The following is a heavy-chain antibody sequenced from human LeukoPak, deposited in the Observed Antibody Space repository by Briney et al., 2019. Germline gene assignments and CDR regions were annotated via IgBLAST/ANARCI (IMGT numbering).Heavy chain of an antibody. CDR1: GFTFSSYA. V-gene: IGHV3-23*01. Sequence: GGSLRLSCAPSGFTFSSYAMSWVRQAPGNGLEWVSAISGSGGSTYHADSVRGRFTLSRDNSKNTQYLQMNSLRAEDTAVYYCAKGLDRHYDILTGYYNPFDYWGQGTLVTVSS. J-gene: IGHJ4*02. CDR3: AKGLDRHYDILTGYYNPFDY. CDR2: ISGSGGST. D-gene: IGHD3-9*01.